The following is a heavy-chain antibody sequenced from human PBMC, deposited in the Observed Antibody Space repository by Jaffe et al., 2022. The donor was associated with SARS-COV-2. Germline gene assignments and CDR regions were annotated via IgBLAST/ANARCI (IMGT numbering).Heavy chain of an antibody. CDR2: ISYDGSNK. D-gene: IGHD3-16*01. J-gene: IGHJ4*02. CDR3: ARLDLTMITFGGPFDY. V-gene: IGHV3-30-3*01. Sequence: QVQLVESGGGVVQPGRSLRLSCAASGFTFSSYAMHWVRQAPGKGLEWVAVISYDGSNKYYADSVKGRFTISRDNSKNTLYLQMNSLRAEDTAVYYCARLDLTMITFGGPFDYWGQGTLVTVSS. CDR1: GFTFSSYA.